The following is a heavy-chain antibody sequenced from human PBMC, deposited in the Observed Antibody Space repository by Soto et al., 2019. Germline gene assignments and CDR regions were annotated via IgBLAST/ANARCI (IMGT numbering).Heavy chain of an antibody. V-gene: IGHV1-18*01. CDR2: ISAYNGNT. CDR1: GYTFSSYG. J-gene: IGHJ4*02. D-gene: IGHD6-19*01. Sequence: QVQLVQSGAEVKKPGASVKVSCKASGYTFSSYGISWVRQAPGQGLEWMGWISAYNGNTNYAQNLRDRVTMTTDTPTSTAYMDLRSLRSDDTAVYYCARDSPLYSSDKHFDYWGQGTLVTVSS. CDR3: ARDSPLYSSDKHFDY.